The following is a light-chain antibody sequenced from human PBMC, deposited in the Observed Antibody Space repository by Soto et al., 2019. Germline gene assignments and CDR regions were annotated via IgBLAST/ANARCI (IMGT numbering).Light chain of an antibody. CDR2: DAS. J-gene: IGKJ4*01. CDR1: QSVSTQ. CDR3: QQYDNWPPLT. V-gene: IGKV3-15*01. Sequence: EIVMTQSPATLSVSPGERATLSCRASQSVSTQLAWYQHKPGQAPRLLIYDASTRATGIPARFSGSGSGTEFTLTISRLQSGDFAVYYCQQYDNWPPLTFGGGTKVEIK.